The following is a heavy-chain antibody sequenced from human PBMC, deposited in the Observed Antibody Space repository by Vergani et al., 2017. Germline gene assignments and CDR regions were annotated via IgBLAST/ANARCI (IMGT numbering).Heavy chain of an antibody. CDR1: GAYVGSGGYY. D-gene: IGHD5-18*01. CDR2: IYHSGST. V-gene: IGHV4-38-2*02. Sequence: QVQLQESGPGLVKASQTLSLTCSVSGAYVGSGGYYWGWIRQPPGKGLEWIGSIYHSGSTYYNPSLKSRVTISVDTSKNQFSLKLSSVTAADTAVYYCARAYGDTAMPRFDYWGQGTLVTVSS. CDR3: ARAYGDTAMPRFDY. J-gene: IGHJ4*02.